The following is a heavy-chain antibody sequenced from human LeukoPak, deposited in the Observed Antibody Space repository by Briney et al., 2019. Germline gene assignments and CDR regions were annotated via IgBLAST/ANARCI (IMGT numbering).Heavy chain of an antibody. Sequence: ASVKVSCKASGYTFTSYGLSWVRQAPGQGLEWVGWISTYSGNTHYAQNFQDRVTMTRDTYTSTAYLELRSLRSDDTAVYYCARDSGPYNGKGLDYWGQGTQVTVFS. CDR2: ISTYSGNT. D-gene: IGHD5-24*01. CDR1: GYTFTSYG. CDR3: ARDSGPYNGKGLDY. V-gene: IGHV1-18*01. J-gene: IGHJ4*02.